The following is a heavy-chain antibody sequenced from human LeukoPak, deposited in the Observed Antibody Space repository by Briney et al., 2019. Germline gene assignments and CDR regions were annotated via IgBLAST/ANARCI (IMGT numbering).Heavy chain of an antibody. CDR1: GFTFSNYA. CDR3: ATAFYGSGPPSYL. CDR2: ISRNVGST. Sequence: GASLRLSCAASGFTFSNYAITWVRQAPGKGLEWVSAISRNVGSTYYADSVKGRFTISRDNSKSTVYLQMSSLRDDDTAIYYCATAFYGSGPPSYLWGQGTPVTVSS. J-gene: IGHJ5*02. V-gene: IGHV3-23*01. D-gene: IGHD3-10*01.